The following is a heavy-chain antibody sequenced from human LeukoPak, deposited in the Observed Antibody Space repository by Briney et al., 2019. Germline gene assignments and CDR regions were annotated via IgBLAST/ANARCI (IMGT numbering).Heavy chain of an antibody. Sequence: ASVKVSCKASVGTFSSYAISWVRQAPGQGLERMGRIIPILGIANYAQKFQGRVTITADRSTSTAYMELSSLRSEDTAVYYCASVLSGIAVAGSFDPWGQGTLVTVSS. D-gene: IGHD6-19*01. CDR3: ASVLSGIAVAGSFDP. CDR1: VGTFSSYA. CDR2: IIPILGIA. J-gene: IGHJ5*02. V-gene: IGHV1-69*04.